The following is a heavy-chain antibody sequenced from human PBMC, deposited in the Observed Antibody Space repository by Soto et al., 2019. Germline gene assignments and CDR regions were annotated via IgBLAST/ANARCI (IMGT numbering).Heavy chain of an antibody. CDR3: ASLRYCSGGSCYRAFDY. V-gene: IGHV4-31*03. J-gene: IGHJ4*02. D-gene: IGHD2-15*01. CDR1: GGSISSGGYY. CDR2: IYYSGST. Sequence: SETLSLTCTVSGGSISSGGYYWSWIRQHPGKGLEWIGYIYYSGSTYYNPSLKSRVTISVDTSKNQFSLKLSSVTAADTAVYYCASLRYCSGGSCYRAFDYWGQGTLVTVSS.